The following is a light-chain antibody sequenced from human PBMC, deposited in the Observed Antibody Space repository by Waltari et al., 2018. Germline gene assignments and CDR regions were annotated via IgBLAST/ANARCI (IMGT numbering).Light chain of an antibody. J-gene: IGKJ3*01. CDR2: DAS. V-gene: IGKV3-11*01. CDR1: QSISSY. CDR3: QQRSKSFT. Sequence: EIVLKQSPATLSLSPGDRATLSCRASQSISSYLAWYQQKPGQAPRLLIYDASTRATGIPARFSGSGSVTDFTLTISSLEPEEFAIYYCQQRSKSFTFGPGTKVDMK.